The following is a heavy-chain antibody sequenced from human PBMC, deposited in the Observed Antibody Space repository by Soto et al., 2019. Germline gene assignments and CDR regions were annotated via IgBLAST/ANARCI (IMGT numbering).Heavy chain of an antibody. CDR2: ISAYNGNT. D-gene: IGHD2-2*01. CDR3: ARERSSSPVYYYYGMDV. J-gene: IGHJ6*02. V-gene: IGHV1-18*01. CDR1: GYTFTSYG. Sequence: ASVKVSFKASGYTFTSYGISWVRQAPGQGLEWMGWISAYNGNTNYAQKLQGRVTMTTDTSTSTAYMELRSLRSDDTAVYYCARERSSSPVYYYYGMDVWGQGTTVTVSS.